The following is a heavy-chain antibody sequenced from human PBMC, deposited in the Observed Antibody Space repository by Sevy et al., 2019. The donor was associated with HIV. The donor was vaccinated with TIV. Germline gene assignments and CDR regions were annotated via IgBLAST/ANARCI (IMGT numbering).Heavy chain of an antibody. V-gene: IGHV3-30*02. CDR2: IRYDGSNK. J-gene: IGHJ6*02. D-gene: IGHD2-8*01. CDR1: GFTFSTYD. Sequence: GGSLRLSCAASGFTFSTYDMHWVRQAPGKGLEWVAYIRYDGSNKYYEDSVRGRFTISRDNSKNTLYLQMNSLRAEDTAVYYCARGRKTTQEWLEELDYYYGVDVWGQGTTVTVSS. CDR3: ARGRKTTQEWLEELDYYYGVDV.